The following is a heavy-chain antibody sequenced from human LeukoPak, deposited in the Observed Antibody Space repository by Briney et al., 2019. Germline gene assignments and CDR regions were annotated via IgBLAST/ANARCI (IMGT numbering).Heavy chain of an antibody. CDR1: GFNFRNYA. CDR2: ISYDGSNK. Sequence: PGGSLRLTCAASGFNFRNYAMHWVRQAPGKGLEWVAFISYDGSNKYYADSVKGRFTISRDNSKNTLYLQMNSLRAEDTAVYYCARDSYGFDHWGQGPLVTVSS. V-gene: IGHV3-30*04. D-gene: IGHD5-18*01. J-gene: IGHJ4*02. CDR3: ARDSYGFDH.